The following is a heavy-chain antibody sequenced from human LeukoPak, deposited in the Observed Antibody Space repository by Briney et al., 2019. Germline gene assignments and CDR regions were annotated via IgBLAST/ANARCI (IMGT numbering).Heavy chain of an antibody. J-gene: IGHJ5*02. CDR2: IYSGGST. V-gene: IGHV3-66*01. CDR3: ARVEAAAGWGTFDP. D-gene: IGHD6-13*01. CDR1: GFTVSSNY. Sequence: GGSLRLSCAASGFTVSSNYMSWVRQAPGKGLEWVSVIYSGGSTYYADSVKGRFTISRDNSKNTLYLQMNSLRAEDTAVYYCARVEAAAGWGTFDPWGQGTLVTVSS.